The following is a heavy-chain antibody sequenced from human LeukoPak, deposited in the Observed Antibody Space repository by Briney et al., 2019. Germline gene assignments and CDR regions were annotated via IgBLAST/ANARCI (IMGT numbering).Heavy chain of an antibody. CDR3: ARDRRAIENYYGSGKAFDI. V-gene: IGHV1-46*04. CDR2: INPSGGST. CDR1: GYTFTSYY. J-gene: IGHJ3*02. D-gene: IGHD3-10*01. Sequence: ASVKVSCKASGYTFTSYYMHWVRRAPGQGLEWMGTINPSGGSTSYAQKLQGRVTMTRDTSTSTVYMELSSLRSEDTAVYYCARDRRAIENYYGSGKAFDIWGQGTMVTVSS.